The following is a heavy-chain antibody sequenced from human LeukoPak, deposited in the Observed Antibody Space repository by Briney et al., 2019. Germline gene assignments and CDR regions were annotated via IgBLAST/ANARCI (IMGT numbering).Heavy chain of an antibody. V-gene: IGHV3-74*03. CDR3: ARDKKSGESSEIDY. CDR2: INRDGSTT. Sequence: PGGSLRLSCAASGFTFSNYWVHWVRQAPGKGLVWVSRINRDGSTTKYADSVKGRFTVSRDNAKNTLNLQMNSLRAGDTAVYYCARDKKSGESSEIDYWGQGTLVTVSS. D-gene: IGHD3-10*01. J-gene: IGHJ4*02. CDR1: GFTFSNYW.